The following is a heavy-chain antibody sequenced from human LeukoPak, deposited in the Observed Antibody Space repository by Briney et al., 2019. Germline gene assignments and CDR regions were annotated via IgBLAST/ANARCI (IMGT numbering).Heavy chain of an antibody. CDR1: GYTFTSYA. CDR2: INTNTGNP. Sequence: ASVKVSCKASGYTFTSYAMNWVRQAPGQGLEWMGWINTNTGNPTYAQGFTGRFVFSLGTSVSTAYLQISSLKAEDAAVYYCARDRPTQTYYDFWSGPPRFDPWGQGTLVTVSS. CDR3: ARDRPTQTYYDFWSGPPRFDP. D-gene: IGHD3-3*01. J-gene: IGHJ5*02. V-gene: IGHV7-4-1*02.